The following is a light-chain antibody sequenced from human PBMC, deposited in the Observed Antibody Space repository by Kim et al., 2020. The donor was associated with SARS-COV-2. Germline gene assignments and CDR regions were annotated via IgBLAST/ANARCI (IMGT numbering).Light chain of an antibody. CDR2: YDS. Sequence: SYELTQPPSVSVAPGKTARITCGGNNIGSKSVHWYQQKPGQAPVLVIYYDSDRPSGIPERFSGSNSGNTATLTISRVEAGDEADYYCQLWDSSSWVFGGG. CDR3: QLWDSSSWV. V-gene: IGLV3-21*04. J-gene: IGLJ3*02. CDR1: NIGSKS.